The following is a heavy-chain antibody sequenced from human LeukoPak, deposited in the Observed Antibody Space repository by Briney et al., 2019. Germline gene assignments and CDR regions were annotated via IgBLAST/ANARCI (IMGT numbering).Heavy chain of an antibody. Sequence: ASVKVSCKASGYTFTSYDINWVRQAPGQGLEWMGWISAYNGNTNYAQKLQDRVTMTTDTSTSTAYMELRSLRSDDTAVYYCARSHCSSTSCYARVGWFDPWGQGTLVTVSS. CDR2: ISAYNGNT. CDR1: GYTFTSYD. J-gene: IGHJ5*02. CDR3: ARSHCSSTSCYARVGWFDP. D-gene: IGHD2-2*01. V-gene: IGHV1-18*01.